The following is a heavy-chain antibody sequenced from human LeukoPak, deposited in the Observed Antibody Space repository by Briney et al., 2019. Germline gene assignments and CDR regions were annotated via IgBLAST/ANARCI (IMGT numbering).Heavy chain of an antibody. CDR3: ASSRYNWNGYFDY. D-gene: IGHD1-20*01. V-gene: IGHV5-51*01. J-gene: IGHJ4*02. CDR1: GYRLTSYW. Sequence: GESLKISCKGSGYRLTSYWIGWVRQMPGKGLEWMGIIYPGDSDTRYSPSFQGQVTISADKSISTAYLQWSSLKASDTAMYYCASSRYNWNGYFDYWGQGTLVTVSS. CDR2: IYPGDSDT.